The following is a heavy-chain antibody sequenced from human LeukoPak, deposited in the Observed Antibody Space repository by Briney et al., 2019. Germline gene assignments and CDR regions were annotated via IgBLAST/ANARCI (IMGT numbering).Heavy chain of an antibody. D-gene: IGHD4-17*01. CDR2: IYPGDSDT. CDR3: ARSPTVTHDAFDI. V-gene: IGHV5-51*01. Sequence: GESLKISCKGSGYSFTSYCIGWVRQMPGKGLAWKGIIYPGDSDTRYSPSFQGQVTISADKSISTAYLQWSSLKASDTAMYYCARSPTVTHDAFDIWGQGTMVTVSS. J-gene: IGHJ3*02. CDR1: GYSFTSYC.